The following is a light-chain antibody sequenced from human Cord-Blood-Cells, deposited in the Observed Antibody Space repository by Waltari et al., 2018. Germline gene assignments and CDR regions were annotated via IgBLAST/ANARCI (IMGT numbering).Light chain of an antibody. J-gene: IGLJ3*02. CDR3: GAWDSSSAV. V-gene: IGLV3-1*01. CDR2: QDS. Sequence: SYELTQPPSVSVSPGQTASITCSGDKLGDKYACWYQQKPAQSPVLVIYQDSKRPSGIPGRFAGSNAGNTATLTIGGTQAMDEVDYDCGAWDSSSAVFGGGFKLTVL. CDR1: KLGDKY.